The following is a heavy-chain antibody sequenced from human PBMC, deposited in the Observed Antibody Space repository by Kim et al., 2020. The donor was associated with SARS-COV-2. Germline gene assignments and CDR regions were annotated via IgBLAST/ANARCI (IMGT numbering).Heavy chain of an antibody. Sequence: SETLSLTCTVSGGSISSYYWSWIRQPPGKGLEWIGYIYYSGSTNYNPSLKSRVTISVDTSKNQFSLKLSSVTAADTAVYYCARQHIYCSSTSCYDNYYYYGMDVWGQGTTVTVSS. CDR2: IYYSGST. V-gene: IGHV4-59*08. CDR1: GGSISSYY. CDR3: ARQHIYCSSTSCYDNYYYYGMDV. D-gene: IGHD2-2*01. J-gene: IGHJ6*02.